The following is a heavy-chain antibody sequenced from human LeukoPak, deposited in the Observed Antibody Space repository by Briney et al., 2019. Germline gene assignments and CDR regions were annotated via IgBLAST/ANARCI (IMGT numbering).Heavy chain of an antibody. CDR1: GFTFSSYG. CDR2: IWYDGSNK. V-gene: IGHV3-30*02. CDR3: AKDVSYDFWFDY. D-gene: IGHD3-3*01. J-gene: IGHJ4*02. Sequence: GGSLRLSCAASGFTFSSYGMHWVRQAPGKGLEWVAVIWYDGSNKYYADSVKGRFTISRDNSKNTLYLQMNSLRAEDTAVYYCAKDVSYDFWFDYWGQGTLVTVSS.